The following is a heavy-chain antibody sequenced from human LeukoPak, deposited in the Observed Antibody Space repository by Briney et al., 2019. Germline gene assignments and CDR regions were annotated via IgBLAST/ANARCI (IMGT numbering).Heavy chain of an antibody. CDR1: GFTFSSYG. V-gene: IGHV3-33*01. CDR3: AGESIQLWKGGHNWFDP. Sequence: RSLRLSCAASGFTFSSYGMHWVRQAPGKGLEWVAVIRYDGSNKYYADSGKGRVTISRDNSKNTLYLQMHSVRADDTAVYYCAGESIQLWKGGHNWFDPWGQGTLVTVSS. D-gene: IGHD5-18*01. CDR2: IRYDGSNK. J-gene: IGHJ5*02.